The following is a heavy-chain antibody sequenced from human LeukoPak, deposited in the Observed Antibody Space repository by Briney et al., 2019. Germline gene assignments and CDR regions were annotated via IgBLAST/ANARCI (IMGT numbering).Heavy chain of an antibody. J-gene: IGHJ4*02. V-gene: IGHV3-23*01. CDR1: GFTFSSYA. D-gene: IGHD3-22*01. Sequence: GGSLRLSCAASGFTFSSYAMSWVRQAPGKGLEWVSAISGSGGGTYYSDSVKGRFTISRDNSEDTLYLQMNSLRAEDTAVYYCAKEADTIIVLKRYLDYWGQGTLVTVSS. CDR2: ISGSGGGT. CDR3: AKEADTIIVLKRYLDY.